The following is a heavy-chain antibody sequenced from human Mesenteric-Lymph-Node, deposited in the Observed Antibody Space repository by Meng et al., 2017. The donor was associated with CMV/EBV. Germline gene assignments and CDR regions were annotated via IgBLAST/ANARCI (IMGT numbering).Heavy chain of an antibody. CDR1: GFTFEDYV. V-gene: IGHV3-9*01. J-gene: IGHJ6*02. Sequence: SLKISCAASGFTFEDYVMVWVRQVPGKGLEWVSGISWNSGSIDYADSVKGRFTISRDNAKNSLYLQMSSLRAEDTALYYCARGTYYYYYAMDVWGQGTTVTVSS. CDR2: ISWNSGSI. CDR3: ARGTYYYYYAMDV.